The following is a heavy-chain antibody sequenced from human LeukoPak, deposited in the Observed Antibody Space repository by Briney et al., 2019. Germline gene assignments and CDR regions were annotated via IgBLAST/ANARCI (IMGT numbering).Heavy chain of an antibody. D-gene: IGHD6-13*01. CDR3: AKGIAAAGYFDY. V-gene: IGHV3-43*02. CDR1: GFTFADYA. J-gene: IGHJ4*02. CDR2: ISGGGGST. Sequence: GGSLRLSCAASGFTFADYAMPWVRQAPGKGLGWVSLISGGGGSTYYADSVKGRVTISRDNSKNSLYLQMNSLRTEDTALYYCAKGIAAAGYFDYWGQGTLVTVSS.